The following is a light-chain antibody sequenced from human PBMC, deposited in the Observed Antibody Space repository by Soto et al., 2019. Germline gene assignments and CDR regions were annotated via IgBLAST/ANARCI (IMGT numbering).Light chain of an antibody. CDR2: EDN. Sequence: KFMLTQPHSVSESPGQTVTISCTRSSGSIASNYVQWYQQRPGSAPTTVIYEDNQRPSGVPDRFSGSIDSSSNSSSLTISGLKTEDEADYCCQSYDSSNPVVFGGGTKLNVL. CDR3: QSYDSSNPVV. V-gene: IGLV6-57*04. J-gene: IGLJ2*01. CDR1: SGSIASNY.